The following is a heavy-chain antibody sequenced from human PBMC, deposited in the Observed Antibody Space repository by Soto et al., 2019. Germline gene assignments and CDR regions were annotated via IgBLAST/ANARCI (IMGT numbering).Heavy chain of an antibody. CDR3: ARGGDSSGWYDYYYGMDV. V-gene: IGHV1-18*04. CDR2: ISAYNGNT. D-gene: IGHD6-19*01. J-gene: IGHJ6*02. CDR1: GYTFTGYY. Sequence: ASVKVSCKASGYTFTGYYMHWVRQAPGQGLEWMGWISAYNGNTNYAQKLQGRVTMTTDTSTSTAYMELRSLRSDDTAVYYCARGGDSSGWYDYYYGMDVWGQGTTVTVSS.